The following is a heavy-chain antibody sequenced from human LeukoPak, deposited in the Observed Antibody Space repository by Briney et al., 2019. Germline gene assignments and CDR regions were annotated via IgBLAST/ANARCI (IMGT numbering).Heavy chain of an antibody. CDR3: AIKRGTTGLDWYFDL. CDR2: INPNSGGT. V-gene: IGHV1-2*02. CDR1: GYTFTGYY. Sequence: ASVKVSCKASGYTFTGYYMHWVRQAPGQGLEWMGWINPNSGGTNYAQKFQGRVTMTRDTSISTAYMELSRLRSDDTAVYYCAIKRGTTGLDWYFDLWGRGTLITVSS. J-gene: IGHJ2*01. D-gene: IGHD4-17*01.